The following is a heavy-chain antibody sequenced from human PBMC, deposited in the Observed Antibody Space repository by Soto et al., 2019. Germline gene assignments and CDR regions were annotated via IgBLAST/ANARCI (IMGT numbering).Heavy chain of an antibody. V-gene: IGHV3-15*01. D-gene: IGHD3-9*01. J-gene: IGHJ4*02. CDR3: TTDRYLDWLLSVY. CDR1: GFTFNNAW. CDR2: IKSKADGGTI. Sequence: GGSLRLSWTASGFTFNNAWMSWVRQAHGKGLEWVGRIKSKADGGTIHYAAPVKGRFSISRDDSKNTVYLQMNSLTIEDTAVYYCTTDRYLDWLLSVYWGQGTRVTVSS.